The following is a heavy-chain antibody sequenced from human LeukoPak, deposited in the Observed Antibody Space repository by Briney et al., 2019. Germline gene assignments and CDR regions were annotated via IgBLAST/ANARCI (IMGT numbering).Heavy chain of an antibody. CDR2: IKKDVNEN. D-gene: IGHD2-8*01. V-gene: IGHV3-7*01. Sequence: GGSLRLSCAASGFTFNSHWMTWIRQAPGKGLEWVASIKKDVNENYYVDSVRGRFTISRDNAKNSLSLQMHSLRAEDTAVYYCARDQVLEGGFSYFDYWGQGTLVTVSS. J-gene: IGHJ4*02. CDR1: GFTFNSHW. CDR3: ARDQVLEGGFSYFDY.